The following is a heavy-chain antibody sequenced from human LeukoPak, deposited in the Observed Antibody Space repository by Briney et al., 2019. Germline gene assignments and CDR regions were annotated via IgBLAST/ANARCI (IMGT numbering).Heavy chain of an antibody. CDR2: IYYSGST. J-gene: IGHJ4*02. D-gene: IGHD5-18*01. Sequence: PSETLSLTCTVSGGSISSYYWSWIRQPPGKGLEWIGYIYYSGSTNYNPSLKSRVTISVDTSKNQFSLKLSSVTAADTAVYYCARATRGYSSGPLDYWGQGTLVTVSS. CDR1: GGSISSYY. V-gene: IGHV4-59*01. CDR3: ARATRGYSSGPLDY.